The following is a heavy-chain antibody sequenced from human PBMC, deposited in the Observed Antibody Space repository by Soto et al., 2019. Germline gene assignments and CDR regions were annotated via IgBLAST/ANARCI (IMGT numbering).Heavy chain of an antibody. V-gene: IGHV4-4*02. CDR2: IYHSGST. J-gene: IGHJ4*02. CDR1: VGSISSSNW. Sequence: QVQLQESGPGLVKPSGTLSLTCAVSVGSISSSNWWSWVRQPPGKGLEWIGEIYHSGSTNYNPSLKSRVTISVDKSKNHFSLKLSSVTAADTSVYYCARVVANWGNTFDYWGQGTLVTVSS. D-gene: IGHD7-27*01. CDR3: ARVVANWGNTFDY.